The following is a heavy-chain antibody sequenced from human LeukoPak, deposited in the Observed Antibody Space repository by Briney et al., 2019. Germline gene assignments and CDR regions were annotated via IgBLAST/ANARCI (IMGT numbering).Heavy chain of an antibody. J-gene: IGHJ4*02. CDR3: ARDPTLWFGEYLDY. D-gene: IGHD3-10*01. Sequence: GGSLRLSCAASGFTFSSYGMHWVRQAPGKGLEWVAFIRYDGSNKYYADSVKGRFTISRDNSKNTLYLQMNSLRAEDTAVYYCARDPTLWFGEYLDYWGQGTLVTVSS. CDR2: IRYDGSNK. V-gene: IGHV3-30*02. CDR1: GFTFSSYG.